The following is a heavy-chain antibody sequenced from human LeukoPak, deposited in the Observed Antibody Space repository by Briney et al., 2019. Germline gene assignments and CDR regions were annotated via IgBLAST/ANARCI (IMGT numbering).Heavy chain of an antibody. V-gene: IGHV4-39*01. CDR3: ASRAYCGGDCYSLLY. Sequence: SETLSLTCTVSGGSISSSSYYWGWIRQPPGKGLEWIGSTYYSGSTYYNPSLKSRVTISVDTSKNQFSLKLSSVTAEDTAVYYCASRAYCGGDCYSLLYWGQGTLVTVSS. CDR1: GGSISSSSYY. CDR2: TYYSGST. J-gene: IGHJ4*02. D-gene: IGHD2-21*02.